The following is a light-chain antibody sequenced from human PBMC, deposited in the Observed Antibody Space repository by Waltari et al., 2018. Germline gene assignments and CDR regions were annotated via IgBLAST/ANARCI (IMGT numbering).Light chain of an antibody. CDR1: RDSDSY. Sequence: DIQMTQSPYSLSPSLGDRVPLTCRASRDSDSYLNWYQKKPGKAPKLLIYDASTLQRGVPPRFSGGGTGTDFTLTISGLQPEDFATYFCQQSYSTPLTVGQGTRLEIK. J-gene: IGKJ5*01. CDR3: QQSYSTPLT. CDR2: DAS. V-gene: IGKV1-39*01.